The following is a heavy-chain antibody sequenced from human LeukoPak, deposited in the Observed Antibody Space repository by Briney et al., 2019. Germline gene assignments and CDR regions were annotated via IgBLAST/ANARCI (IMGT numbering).Heavy chain of an antibody. D-gene: IGHD1-1*01. CDR3: AREDGTY. CDR1: GFTFSNAW. CDR2: ISSSSSYI. J-gene: IGHJ4*02. Sequence: GGSLRLSCAASGFTFSNAWMSWVRQAPGKGLEWVSSISSSSSYIYYADSVKGRFTISRDNAKNSLWLQMNSLRAEDTAIYYCAREDGTYWGQGTLVTVSS. V-gene: IGHV3-21*04.